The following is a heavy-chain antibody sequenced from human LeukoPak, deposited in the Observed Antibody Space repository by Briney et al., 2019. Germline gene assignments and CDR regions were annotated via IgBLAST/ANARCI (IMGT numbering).Heavy chain of an antibody. J-gene: IGHJ5*02. D-gene: IGHD6-19*01. CDR1: GYPFTSYG. Sequence: GASVKVSCKASGYPFTSYGISWVRQAPGQGLEWMGWISAYNGDTNYAQKFQGRVTMTTDTPTSTAYMDLRNLRSDDTAVYYCARDSLLYSSGSSSVDPWGQGTLVTVSS. V-gene: IGHV1-18*01. CDR3: ARDSLLYSSGSSSVDP. CDR2: ISAYNGDT.